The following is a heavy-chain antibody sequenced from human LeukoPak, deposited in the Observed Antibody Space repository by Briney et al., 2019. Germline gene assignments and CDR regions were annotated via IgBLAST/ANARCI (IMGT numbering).Heavy chain of an antibody. D-gene: IGHD3-22*01. CDR1: GLTFSDYY. CDR2: ISGTGTTI. V-gene: IGHV3-11*04. Sequence: GGSLRLSCAASGLTFSDYYMTWIRQAPGKGLEWVSSISGTGTTIYSADSVRGRFTVSRDNARNSLFLHMNSLRAEDTAVYYCAVQIIIIVVVPYFDYWGQGTLVTVSS. J-gene: IGHJ4*02. CDR3: AVQIIIIVVVPYFDY.